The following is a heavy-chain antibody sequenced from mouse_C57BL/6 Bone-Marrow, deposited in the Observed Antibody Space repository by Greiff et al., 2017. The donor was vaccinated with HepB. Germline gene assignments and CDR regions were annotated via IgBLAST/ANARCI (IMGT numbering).Heavy chain of an antibody. CDR1: GFTFSSYA. CDR2: ISDGGSYT. J-gene: IGHJ2*01. D-gene: IGHD2-1*01. Sequence: DVQLQESGGGLVKPGGSLKLSCAASGFTFSSYAMSWVRQTPEKRLEWVATISDGGSYTYYPDNVKGRFTISRDNAKNNLYLQMSHLKSEDTAMYYCARRGFYYGNEGFDYWGQGTTLTVSS. CDR3: ARRGFYYGNEGFDY. V-gene: IGHV5-4*01.